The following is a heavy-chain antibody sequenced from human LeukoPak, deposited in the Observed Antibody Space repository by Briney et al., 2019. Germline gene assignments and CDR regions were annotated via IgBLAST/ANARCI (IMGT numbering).Heavy chain of an antibody. J-gene: IGHJ5*02. Sequence: ASVKVSCKASGYTFTSYGISWVRQAPGQGLEWMGWISAYNGNTNYAQKLQGRVTMTTDTSTSTAYIELRSLRSDDTAVYYCAKDRSGCSSTSCQKPYNWFDPWGQGTLVTVSS. D-gene: IGHD2-2*01. V-gene: IGHV1-18*01. CDR1: GYTFTSYG. CDR3: AKDRSGCSSTSCQKPYNWFDP. CDR2: ISAYNGNT.